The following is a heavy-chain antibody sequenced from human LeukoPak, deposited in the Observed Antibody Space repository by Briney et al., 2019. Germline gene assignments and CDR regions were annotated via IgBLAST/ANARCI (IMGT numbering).Heavy chain of an antibody. V-gene: IGHV3-30*02. D-gene: IGHD2-2*01. CDR3: AKPYCSSTSCAYFDY. J-gene: IGHJ4*02. Sequence: GGSLRLSCAASGFSFSNYGIHWVRQAPGKGLEWVTFMQYDGSDIFYADSVKGRFTISRDNSKNTLYLQMNSLRAEDTAVYYCAKPYCSSTSCAYFDYWGQGTLVTVSS. CDR1: GFSFSNYG. CDR2: MQYDGSDI.